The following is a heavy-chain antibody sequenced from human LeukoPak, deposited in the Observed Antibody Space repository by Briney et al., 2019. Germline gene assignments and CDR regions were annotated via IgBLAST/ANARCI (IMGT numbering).Heavy chain of an antibody. Sequence: SETLSLTFTVSGGSISSSSYYWGWIRQPPGKGLEWIGSIYYSGSTYYNPSLKSRVTISVDTSKNQFSLKLSSVTAADTAVYYCARHDCSGGSCYYFDYWGQGTLVTVSS. CDR1: GGSISSSSYY. D-gene: IGHD2-15*01. CDR3: ARHDCSGGSCYYFDY. V-gene: IGHV4-39*01. CDR2: IYYSGST. J-gene: IGHJ4*02.